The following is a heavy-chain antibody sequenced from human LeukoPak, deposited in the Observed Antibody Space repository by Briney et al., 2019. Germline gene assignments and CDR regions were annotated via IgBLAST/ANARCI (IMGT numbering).Heavy chain of an antibody. Sequence: GESLKTPFKRLGYSFRSYWNAWVPQRPGKGLEWMRIIYPGGSETRYDPSFQGQVTISADSSTSTAYLKWSSLRASDTAMYYCARASRDGYNQNFDHWGQGTLVTVSS. CDR3: ARASRDGYNQNFDH. CDR1: GYSFRSYW. J-gene: IGHJ4*02. CDR2: IYPGGSET. D-gene: IGHD5-24*01. V-gene: IGHV5-51*01.